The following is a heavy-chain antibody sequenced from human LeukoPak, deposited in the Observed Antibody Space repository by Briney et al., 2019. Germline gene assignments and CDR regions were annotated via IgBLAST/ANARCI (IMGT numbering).Heavy chain of an antibody. CDR1: GVTVSSNY. D-gene: IGHD6-13*01. J-gene: IGHJ4*02. CDR3: ARGGYSSSWYHFDY. CDR2: IYSGGTT. Sequence: PGGSLRLSCAASGVTVSSNYMSWVRQAPGKGLEWVSVIYSGGTTNYADSVKGRFTISRDNSKNTLFLQMNSLRAEDTAVYYYARGGYSSSWYHFDYWGQGTLVTVSS. V-gene: IGHV3-53*01.